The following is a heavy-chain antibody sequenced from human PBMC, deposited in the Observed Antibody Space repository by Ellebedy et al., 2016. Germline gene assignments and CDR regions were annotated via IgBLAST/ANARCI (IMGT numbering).Heavy chain of an antibody. Sequence: ASVKVSCKASGYTFSKYGISWVRQAPGQGLEWMGWISAYNGNTNYAQNLRGRVTITTDTSTSTAYMELRSLRSDDTAVYYCARDTMVRGVPPDYWGQGTLVTVSS. V-gene: IGHV1-18*04. CDR3: ARDTMVRGVPPDY. CDR2: ISAYNGNT. D-gene: IGHD3-10*01. J-gene: IGHJ4*02. CDR1: GYTFSKYG.